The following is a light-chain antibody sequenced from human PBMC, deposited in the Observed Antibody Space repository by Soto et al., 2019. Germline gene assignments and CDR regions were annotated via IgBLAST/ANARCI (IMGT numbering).Light chain of an antibody. V-gene: IGKV3-20*01. CDR1: QRISSNF. Sequence: ETVLTQSPCTLSLSPGERATLSCRASQRISSNFLAWYQQKPGQAPRLLIYGASSRATGIPGRFSGSGSGTDFTLTISSLQPDDFATYYCQQYNSYSGTFGQGTKVDIK. CDR3: QQYNSYSGT. CDR2: GAS. J-gene: IGKJ1*01.